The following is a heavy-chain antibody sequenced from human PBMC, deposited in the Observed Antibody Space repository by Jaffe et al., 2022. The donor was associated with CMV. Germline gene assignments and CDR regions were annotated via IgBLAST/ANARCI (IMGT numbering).Heavy chain of an antibody. CDR1: GGTFSSYA. J-gene: IGHJ6*02. CDR3: ARITMVRGVPYYYYGMDV. D-gene: IGHD3-10*01. CDR2: IIPIFGTA. Sequence: QVQLVQSGAEVKKPGSSVKVSCKASGGTFSSYAISWVRQAPGQGLEWMGGIIPIFGTANYAQKFQGRVTITADESTSTAYMELSSLRSEDTAVYYCARITMVRGVPYYYYGMDVWGQGTTVTVSS. V-gene: IGHV1-69*01.